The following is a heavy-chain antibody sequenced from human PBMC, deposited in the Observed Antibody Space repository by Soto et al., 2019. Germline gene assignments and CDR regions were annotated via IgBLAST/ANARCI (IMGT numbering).Heavy chain of an antibody. D-gene: IGHD3-16*01. CDR2: ISAYNGNT. J-gene: IGHJ4*02. CDR1: GYTFTSYG. V-gene: IGHV1-18*01. Sequence: ASVKVSCKASGYTFTSYGISWVRQAPGQGLKWMGWISAYNGNTNYAQKLQGRVTMTTDTSTSTAYMELRSLRSDDTAVYYCATVYVAPFDFDYWGQGTLVTVSS. CDR3: ATVYVAPFDFDY.